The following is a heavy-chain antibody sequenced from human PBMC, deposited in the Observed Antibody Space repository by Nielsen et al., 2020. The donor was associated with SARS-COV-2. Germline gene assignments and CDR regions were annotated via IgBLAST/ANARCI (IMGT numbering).Heavy chain of an antibody. Sequence: GESLKISCAASGFTFSDYYMSWIRQAPGKGLEWVSYISSSSYTNYADSVKGRFTISRDNAKNSLYLQMNSLRAEDTAVYYCAREIDDSSWSDYWGQGTLVTVSS. CDR2: ISSSSYT. V-gene: IGHV3-11*05. D-gene: IGHD6-13*01. CDR3: AREIDDSSWSDY. CDR1: GFTFSDYY. J-gene: IGHJ4*02.